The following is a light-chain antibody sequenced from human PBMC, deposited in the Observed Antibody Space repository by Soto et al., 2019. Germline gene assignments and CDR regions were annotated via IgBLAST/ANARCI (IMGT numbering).Light chain of an antibody. Sequence: IQLTQSPSSLSASVGDRVTITYRASQGISSFLAWYQQKPGKAPKLLIYGASTLQSGVPSRFSGSGSGTDFTLTIGSVQPEDFATYYCQQLNSFPIPFGPGTKVDIK. V-gene: IGKV1-9*01. J-gene: IGKJ3*01. CDR3: QQLNSFPIP. CDR1: QGISSF. CDR2: GAS.